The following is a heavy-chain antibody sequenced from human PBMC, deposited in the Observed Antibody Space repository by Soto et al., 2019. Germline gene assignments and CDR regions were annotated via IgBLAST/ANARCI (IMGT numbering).Heavy chain of an antibody. CDR1: GFTFSSYA. CDR2: ISGSGGST. Sequence: PGGSLRLSCAASGFTFSSYAMSWVRQAPGKGLEWVSAISGSGGSTYYADSVKGRFTISRDNSKNTLYLQMNSLRAEDTAVYYCANGMDDYVWGSYRYPVYYFDYWGQGTLVTVSS. CDR3: ANGMDDYVWGSYRYPVYYFDY. V-gene: IGHV3-23*01. J-gene: IGHJ4*02. D-gene: IGHD3-16*02.